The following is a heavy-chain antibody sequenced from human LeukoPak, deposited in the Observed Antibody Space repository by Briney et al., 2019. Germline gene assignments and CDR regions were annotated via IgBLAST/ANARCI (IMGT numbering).Heavy chain of an antibody. J-gene: IGHJ3*02. CDR3: ARVNRYAFDI. CDR2: IRSKANSYAT. V-gene: IGHV3-73*01. CDR1: GFTFSGSA. Sequence: PGGSLRLSCAASGFTFSGSAMHWVRQASGKGLEWVGRIRSKANSYATAYAASVKGRFTISRDDSKNTAYLQMNSLKTEDTAVYYCARVNRYAFDIWGQGTMVTVSS.